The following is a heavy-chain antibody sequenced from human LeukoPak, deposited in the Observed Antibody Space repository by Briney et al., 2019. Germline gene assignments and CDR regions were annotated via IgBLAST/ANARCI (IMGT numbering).Heavy chain of an antibody. CDR2: MNPNSGNT. J-gene: IGHJ3*02. V-gene: IGHV1-8*02. CDR3: ARSVPPYSSGWYFAFHI. CDR1: GYTFTSYD. Sequence: ASVKVSCKASGYTFTSYDINWVRQATGQGLEWMGWMNPNSGNTGYAQKFQGRVTMTTDTSTSTAYMELRSLRSDDTAVYYCARSVPPYSSGWYFAFHIWGQGTMVTVSS. D-gene: IGHD6-19*01.